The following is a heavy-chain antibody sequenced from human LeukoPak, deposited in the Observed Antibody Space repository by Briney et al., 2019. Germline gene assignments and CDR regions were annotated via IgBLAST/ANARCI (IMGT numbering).Heavy chain of an antibody. CDR1: GYAFTSYG. CDR3: ARDSGSGNNDY. J-gene: IGHJ4*02. Sequence: ASVKVSCKASGYAFTSYGISWVRQAPGQGLEWMGWISAYNGNTNHAQKLQGRVTMTTDTSTSTAYMELSSLRSEDAAVYYCARDSGSGNNDYWGQGTLVTVSS. V-gene: IGHV1-18*01. CDR2: ISAYNGNT. D-gene: IGHD1-26*01.